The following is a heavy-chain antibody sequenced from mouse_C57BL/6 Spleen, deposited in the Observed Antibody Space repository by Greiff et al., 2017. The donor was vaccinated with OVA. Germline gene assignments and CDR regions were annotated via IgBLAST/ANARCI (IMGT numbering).Heavy chain of an antibody. CDR3: ASQERGGGYWYFDV. J-gene: IGHJ1*03. V-gene: IGHV1-59*01. CDR1: GYTFTSYW. CDR2: IDPSDSYT. Sequence: VQLQQPGAELVRPGTSVKLSCKASGYTFTSYWMHWVKQRPGQGLEWIGVIDPSDSYTNYNQKFKGKATLTVDTSSSTAYMQLSSLTSEDSAVYYCASQERGGGYWYFDVWGTGTTVTVSS. D-gene: IGHD1-1*02.